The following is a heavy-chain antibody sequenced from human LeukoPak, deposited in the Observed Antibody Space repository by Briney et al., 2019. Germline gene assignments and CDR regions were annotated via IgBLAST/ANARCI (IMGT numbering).Heavy chain of an antibody. V-gene: IGHV1-24*01. CDR3: ARIYYDSSGYYDKWFDP. CDR2: FDPEDGET. D-gene: IGHD3-22*01. CDR1: GYTLTELS. J-gene: IGHJ5*02. Sequence: ASVKVSCKVSGYTLTELSMHWVRQAPGKGLEWMGGFDPEDGETIYAQKFQGRVTMTEDTSTDTAYMELSRLRSDDTAVYYCARIYYDSSGYYDKWFDPWGQGTLVTVSS.